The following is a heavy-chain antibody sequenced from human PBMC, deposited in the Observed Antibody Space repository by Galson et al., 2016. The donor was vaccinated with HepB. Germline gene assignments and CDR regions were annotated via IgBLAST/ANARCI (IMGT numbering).Heavy chain of an antibody. J-gene: IGHJ4*02. V-gene: IGHV3-30*18. CDR2: ISKDGSKK. D-gene: IGHD3-22*01. CDR1: GFTFSGHG. Sequence: SLRLSCAASGFTFSGHGIHWVRQAPGKGLEWVAVISKDGSKKYYADSVKGRFTISRDNPKNTLHLEMNSLRAEDTAIYYCAEDRYVRSDYYYGLDYWGQGILVIVSS. CDR3: AEDRYVRSDYYYGLDY.